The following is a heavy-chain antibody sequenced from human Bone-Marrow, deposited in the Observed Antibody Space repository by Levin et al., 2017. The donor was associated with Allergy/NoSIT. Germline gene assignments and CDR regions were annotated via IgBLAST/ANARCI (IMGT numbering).Heavy chain of an antibody. CDR3: ARTYGDRDAFDI. D-gene: IGHD4-17*01. V-gene: IGHV3-48*03. J-gene: IGHJ3*02. CDR2: ISSSGSTI. Sequence: LSLTCAASGFTFSSYEMNWVRQAPGKGLEWVSYISSSGSTIYYADSVKGRFTISRDNAKNSLYLQMNSLRAEDTAVYYCARTYGDRDAFDIWGQGTMVTVSS. CDR1: GFTFSSYE.